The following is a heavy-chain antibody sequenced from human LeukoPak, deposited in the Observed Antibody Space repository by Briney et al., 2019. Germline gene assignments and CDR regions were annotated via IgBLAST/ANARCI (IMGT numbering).Heavy chain of an antibody. Sequence: SETLSLTCAVYGGSFSGYYWSWIRQPPGKGLEWIGEINHSGSTNYNPSLKSRVTISVDTSKNQFSLKLSSVTAADMAVYYCATLHSSSSSSFESWGQGTLVTVSS. CDR1: GGSFSGYY. CDR3: ATLHSSSSSSFES. D-gene: IGHD6-13*01. CDR2: INHSGST. V-gene: IGHV4-34*01. J-gene: IGHJ4*02.